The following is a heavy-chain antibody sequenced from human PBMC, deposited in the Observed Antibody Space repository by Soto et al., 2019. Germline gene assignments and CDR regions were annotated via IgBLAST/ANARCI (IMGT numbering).Heavy chain of an antibody. J-gene: IGHJ3*02. CDR3: ARDSYDSSDDAFDI. CDR1: GGSISSGGYY. Sequence: QVQLQESGPGLVKPSQTLSLTCTVSGGSISSGGYYWSWLRQHPGKGLEWIGYIYYSGSTYYNPSLKSRVTISVDTSKNQFSLTLSTVTAADTAVYYGARDSYDSSDDAFDIWGQGTMVTVSS. CDR2: IYYSGST. D-gene: IGHD3-22*01. V-gene: IGHV4-31*03.